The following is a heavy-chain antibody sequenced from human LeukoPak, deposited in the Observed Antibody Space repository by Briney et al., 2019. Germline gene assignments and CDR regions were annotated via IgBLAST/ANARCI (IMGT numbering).Heavy chain of an antibody. CDR1: GFTFDDYA. V-gene: IGHV3-33*06. Sequence: GGSLRLSCAASGFTFDDYAMHWVRQAPGKGLEWVAVIWYDGSHQYYADSVKGRFTISRDNSKNTLDLQMNSLRVEDMAVYFCAKDKDTPATAQPQRGYFESWGQGTLVTVSS. CDR2: IWYDGSHQ. D-gene: IGHD2-15*01. J-gene: IGHJ4*02. CDR3: AKDKDTPATAQPQRGYFES.